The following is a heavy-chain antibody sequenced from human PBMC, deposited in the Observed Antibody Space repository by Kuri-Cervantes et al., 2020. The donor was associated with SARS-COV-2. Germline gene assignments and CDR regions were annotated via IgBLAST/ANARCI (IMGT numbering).Heavy chain of an antibody. Sequence: GESLKISCAASGFTVSSCYMSWVRQAPGKGLEWVSVIYSGGSTYYADSVKGRFTISRDNSKNTLYLQMTSLRAEDPTVYYCAIDERWRYCSGGSCYGDYYYGMDVWGQGTTVTVSS. D-gene: IGHD2-15*01. CDR1: GFTVSSCY. CDR2: IYSGGST. V-gene: IGHV3-53*01. CDR3: AIDERWRYCSGGSCYGDYYYGMDV. J-gene: IGHJ6*02.